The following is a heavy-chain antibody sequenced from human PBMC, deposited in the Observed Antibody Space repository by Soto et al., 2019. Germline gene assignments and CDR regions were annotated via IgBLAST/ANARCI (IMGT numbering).Heavy chain of an antibody. J-gene: IGHJ4*02. CDR3: AKDLPEVAAVDY. CDR2: LSYDGSNK. V-gene: IGHV3-30*18. CDR1: GFTFSSYG. D-gene: IGHD6-13*01. Sequence: QVQLVESGGGVVQPGRSLRLSCAASGFTFSSYGMHWVRQAPGKGLEWVAVLSYDGSNKYYADSVKGRFNISRDNSKNTLYLQMTSLRAEDTAVYYCAKDLPEVAAVDYWGKRTLVTVSS.